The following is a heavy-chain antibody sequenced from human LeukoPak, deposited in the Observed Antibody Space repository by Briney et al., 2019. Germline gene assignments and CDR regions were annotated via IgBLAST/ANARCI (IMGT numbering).Heavy chain of an antibody. Sequence: SETLSLTCAVYGGSLSGYYWSWIRQPPGKGLEWIGEINHSGSTNYNPSLKSRVTISVDTSKNQFSLKLSSVTAADTAVYYCARGAAKDAFDIWGQGTMVTVSS. CDR1: GGSLSGYY. CDR3: ARGAAKDAFDI. V-gene: IGHV4-34*01. D-gene: IGHD6-13*01. CDR2: INHSGST. J-gene: IGHJ3*02.